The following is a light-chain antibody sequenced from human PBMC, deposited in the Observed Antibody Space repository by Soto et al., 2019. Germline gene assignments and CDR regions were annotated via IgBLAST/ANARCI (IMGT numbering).Light chain of an antibody. Sequence: DIQMTQSPSTLSASVGDRVTITCRASQSISSWLAWYQQKPGKAPKLLIYKASSLESGVPSRFSGRGSGTEFTLTISSLQPDDFASYYCQQYHSYPLTFGGGTKVEFK. CDR3: QQYHSYPLT. V-gene: IGKV1-5*03. CDR1: QSISSW. J-gene: IGKJ4*01. CDR2: KAS.